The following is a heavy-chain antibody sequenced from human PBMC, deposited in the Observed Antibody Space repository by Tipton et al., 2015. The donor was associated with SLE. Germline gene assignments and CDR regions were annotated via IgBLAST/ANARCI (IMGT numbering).Heavy chain of an antibody. CDR2: IYYSGST. J-gene: IGHJ4*02. CDR1: GGSISGTSHY. V-gene: IGHV4-39*07. D-gene: IGHD2-21*01. Sequence: TLSLTCSVSGGSISGTSHYWGWIRQSPGKGLEWLGSIYYSGSTYYNPSLKSRVTISLDTSKNQFSLKLNSVTAADTAVYYCARGGDPDYFDYWGQGTLVTVSS. CDR3: ARGGDPDYFDY.